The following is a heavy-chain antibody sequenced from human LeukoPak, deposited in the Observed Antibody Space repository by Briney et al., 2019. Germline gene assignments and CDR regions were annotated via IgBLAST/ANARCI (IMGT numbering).Heavy chain of an antibody. CDR2: IYYTGST. D-gene: IGHD7-27*01. Sequence: TSETLSLTCTISGGSVSDYYWSWIRQSPGKGLEWIGYIYYTGSTSYNPSLKSRVTISADTSKNEFSLKLNSVTAADTAVYYCASRKLGNDYWGQGTLVTVSS. V-gene: IGHV4-59*02. CDR1: GGSVSDYY. CDR3: ASRKLGNDY. J-gene: IGHJ4*02.